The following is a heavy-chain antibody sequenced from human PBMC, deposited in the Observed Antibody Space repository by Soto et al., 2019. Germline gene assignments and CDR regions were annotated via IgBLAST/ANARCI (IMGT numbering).Heavy chain of an antibody. J-gene: IGHJ4*02. V-gene: IGHV3-23*01. CDR1: GFTFNNYA. D-gene: IGHD5-12*01. CDR3: AKSASGYYKLIDY. Sequence: GGSLRLSCAASGFTFNNYAMSWVRQAPGKGLEWVSGISGSGTYTYFADSVRGRFTISRDNSKNTLFLQTSSQRAEDTAIYYCAKSASGYYKLIDYWGQGTLVTVSS. CDR2: ISGSGTYT.